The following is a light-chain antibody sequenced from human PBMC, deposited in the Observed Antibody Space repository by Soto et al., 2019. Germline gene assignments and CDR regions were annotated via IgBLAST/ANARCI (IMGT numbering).Light chain of an antibody. CDR1: QSITTY. Sequence: DIPMTQSPSSLSASIGDTVTISCRASQSITTYLNWYQQRPGKAPNLLMYAASKLQGGVPSRFRGSGSGTDFILTISSLQPEDFATYYCQQSYSTPYTFGQGTRLGIK. V-gene: IGKV1-39*01. J-gene: IGKJ2*01. CDR2: AAS. CDR3: QQSYSTPYT.